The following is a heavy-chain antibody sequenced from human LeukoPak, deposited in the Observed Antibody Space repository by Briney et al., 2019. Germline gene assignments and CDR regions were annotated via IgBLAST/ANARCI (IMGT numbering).Heavy chain of an antibody. J-gene: IGHJ3*02. Sequence: GGSLRLSCAASGFTFSSYAMSWVRQAPGKGLEWVLAISGSGGSTYYADSVKGRFTISRDNARNTLYLQMNSLRAEDTARYYCAKDPAAVPFDSFDIWGQGTMVTVSS. CDR2: ISGSGGST. CDR3: AKDPAAVPFDSFDI. V-gene: IGHV3-23*01. D-gene: IGHD2-2*01. CDR1: GFTFSSYA.